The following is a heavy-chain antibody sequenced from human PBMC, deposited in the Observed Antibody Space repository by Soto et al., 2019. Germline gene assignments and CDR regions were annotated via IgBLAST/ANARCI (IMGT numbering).Heavy chain of an antibody. CDR1: GGTFSSYA. CDR2: IIPIFGTA. Sequence: ASVKVSCKASGGTFSSYAISWVRQAPGQGLEWMGGIIPIFGTANYAQKFQGRVTITADESTSTAYMELSSLRSEDTAVYYCARGSDDWGIAVAGTLLVAFDIWGQGTMVTVSS. J-gene: IGHJ3*02. D-gene: IGHD6-19*01. CDR3: ARGSDDWGIAVAGTLLVAFDI. V-gene: IGHV1-69*13.